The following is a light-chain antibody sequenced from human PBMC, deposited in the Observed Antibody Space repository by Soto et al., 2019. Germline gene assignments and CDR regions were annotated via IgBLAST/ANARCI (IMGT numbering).Light chain of an antibody. Sequence: EIVMTQSPATLSVSPGERATLSCRASQSVSSNLAWYQQKPGQAPRLLIYGASTRATGIPARFSGSGSGTEFTLTISSLQSEDFALYYCQQYNNWPPWTFGQGTKADIK. CDR2: GAS. V-gene: IGKV3-15*01. CDR1: QSVSSN. J-gene: IGKJ1*01. CDR3: QQYNNWPPWT.